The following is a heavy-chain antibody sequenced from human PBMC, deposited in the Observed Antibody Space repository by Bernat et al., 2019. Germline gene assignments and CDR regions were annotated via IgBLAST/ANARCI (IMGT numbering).Heavy chain of an antibody. CDR2: ISYDGSNK. D-gene: IGHD3-10*01. V-gene: IGHV3-30*18. Sequence: QVQLVESGGGVVQPGRSLRLSCAASGFTFSSYGMHWVRQAPGKGLEWVAVISYDGSNKYYADSVKGRFTISRDNSKNTLYLQMNSLRAEDTAVYYCAKDRVWFGDLTPPYFDYWGQGTLVTVTS. J-gene: IGHJ4*02. CDR3: AKDRVWFGDLTPPYFDY. CDR1: GFTFSSYG.